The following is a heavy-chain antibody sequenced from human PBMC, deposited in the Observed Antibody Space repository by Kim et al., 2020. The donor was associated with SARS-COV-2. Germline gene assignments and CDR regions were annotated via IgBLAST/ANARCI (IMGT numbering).Heavy chain of an antibody. CDR1: GFTFSSYW. D-gene: IGHD6-19*01. Sequence: GGSLRLSCAASGFTFSSYWMRWVRQAPGKGLEWVANVKQDGSEKYYVDSVKGRFTISRDNAKNSLYLQMSSLRAEDTAVYYCARDLLGAVAGTSDYWGQGTLVTVSS. J-gene: IGHJ4*02. V-gene: IGHV3-7*01. CDR3: ARDLLGAVAGTSDY. CDR2: VKQDGSEK.